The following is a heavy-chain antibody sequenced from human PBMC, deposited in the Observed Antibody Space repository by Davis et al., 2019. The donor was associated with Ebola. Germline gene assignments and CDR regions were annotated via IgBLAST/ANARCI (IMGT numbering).Heavy chain of an antibody. CDR2: INHSGST. CDR3: AGHVVLRWHQFDY. J-gene: IGHJ4*02. D-gene: IGHD4-23*01. CDR1: GGSFSGYY. Sequence: SETLSLTCAVYGGSFSGYYWSWIRQPPGKGLEWIGEINHSGSTYYNPSLKSRVTISVDTSKNQFSLKLSSVTAADTAVYYCAGHVVLRWHQFDYWGQGTLVTVSS. V-gene: IGHV4-34*01.